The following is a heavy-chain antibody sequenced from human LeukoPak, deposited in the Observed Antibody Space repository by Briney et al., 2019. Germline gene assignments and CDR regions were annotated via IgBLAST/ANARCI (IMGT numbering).Heavy chain of an antibody. CDR2: IYYTGTT. J-gene: IGHJ4*02. CDR3: ATTSRDFLSDFDY. V-gene: IGHV4-59*01. CDR1: GDSISRYY. D-gene: IGHD3-3*01. Sequence: SETLSLTCTVSGDSISRYYWSWIRQPPGEGLEWIGYIYYTGTTNYNPSLKSRVTITVDTSKNQFSLRLSSVTAADTAVYYCATTSRDFLSDFDYWSQGTLVTVSS.